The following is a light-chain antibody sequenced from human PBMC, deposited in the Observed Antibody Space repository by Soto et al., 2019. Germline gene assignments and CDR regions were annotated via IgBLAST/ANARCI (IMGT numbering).Light chain of an antibody. Sequence: QSVLTQPPSVSAAPGRKFTISCSGSSSNLGNNYVSWYQQLPGTAPKLLIYDNNKRPSGIPDRFSGSKSGTSATLGITGLQTGDEADYYCGTWDSSLSAEVFGGGTKLTVL. J-gene: IGLJ2*01. CDR3: GTWDSSLSAEV. CDR1: SSNLGNNY. CDR2: DNN. V-gene: IGLV1-51*01.